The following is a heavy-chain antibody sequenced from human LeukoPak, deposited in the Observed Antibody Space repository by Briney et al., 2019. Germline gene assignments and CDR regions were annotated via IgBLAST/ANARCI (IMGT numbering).Heavy chain of an antibody. V-gene: IGHV3-9*01. Sequence: GGSLRLSCAPSGFSLDDVSIHWVRQAPGKGLEWVSGISWNSGSIGYADSVKGRFTISRDNAKNSLYLQMNSLRAEDTALYYCAKDLIRGMWGTIGLSDYWGQGTLVTVSS. J-gene: IGHJ4*02. CDR3: AKDLIRGMWGTIGLSDY. CDR2: ISWNSGSI. D-gene: IGHD3-10*01. CDR1: GFSLDDVS.